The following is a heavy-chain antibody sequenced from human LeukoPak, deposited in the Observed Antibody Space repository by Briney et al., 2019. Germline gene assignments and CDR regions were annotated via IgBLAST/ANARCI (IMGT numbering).Heavy chain of an antibody. CDR2: IHYSGSA. CDR3: ASSFLYSSSLYFDY. D-gene: IGHD6-6*01. J-gene: IGHJ4*02. V-gene: IGHV4-34*01. CDR1: GGSFSGYY. Sequence: SETLSLTCAVYGGSFSGYYWTWIRQPPGKGLEWIGEIHYSGSATYNPSLKSRVTISVDTSKNQFSLKLSSVTAADTAVYYCASSFLYSSSLYFDYWGQGTLVTVSS.